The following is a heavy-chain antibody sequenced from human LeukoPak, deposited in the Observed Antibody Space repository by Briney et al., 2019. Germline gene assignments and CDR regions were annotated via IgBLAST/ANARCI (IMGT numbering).Heavy chain of an antibody. Sequence: SEALSLTCTVSGYSVSSAYYWGWIRQPPGKGLEWIGSIYHSGSTYYNPSLKSRVTISVDTSKNQFSLKLSCVTAADTAVCYCARSVSSGYSSFDYWGQGTLVTVSS. CDR1: GYSVSSAYY. V-gene: IGHV4-38-2*02. J-gene: IGHJ4*02. D-gene: IGHD3-22*01. CDR3: ARSVSSGYSSFDY. CDR2: IYHSGST.